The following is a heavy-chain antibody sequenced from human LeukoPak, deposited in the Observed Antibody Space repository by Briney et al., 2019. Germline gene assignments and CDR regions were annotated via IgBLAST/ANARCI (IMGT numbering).Heavy chain of an antibody. V-gene: IGHV3-7*03. CDR3: ARALS. J-gene: IGHJ4*02. CDR2: IKQDGSEK. Sequence: GGSLRLSCAASGFTFSSYSMNWVRQAPGKGLEWVANIKQDGSEKYYVDSVKGRFTISRDNAKNSLYLQMNSLRAEDTAVYYCARALSWGQGTLVTVSS. D-gene: IGHD3-16*02. CDR1: GFTFSSYS.